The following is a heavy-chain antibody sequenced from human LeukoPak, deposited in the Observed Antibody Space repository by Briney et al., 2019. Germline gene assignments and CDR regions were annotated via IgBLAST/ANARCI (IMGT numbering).Heavy chain of an antibody. CDR1: GYSISSGYY. D-gene: IGHD3-22*01. Sequence: PSETLSLTCAVSGYSISSGYYWGWIRQPPGKGLEWIGSIYHSGSTYYNPSLKSRVTISVDTSKNQFSLKLSSVTAADTAVYYCAGQIGYYCLDYWGQGTLVTVSS. CDR3: AGQIGYYCLDY. J-gene: IGHJ4*02. CDR2: IYHSGST. V-gene: IGHV4-38-2*01.